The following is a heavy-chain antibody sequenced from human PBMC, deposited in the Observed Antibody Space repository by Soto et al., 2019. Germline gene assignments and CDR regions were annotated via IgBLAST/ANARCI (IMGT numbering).Heavy chain of an antibody. CDR3: ARERRQLWSRAYYYYGMDV. CDR2: ISYDGSNK. J-gene: IGHJ6*02. CDR1: GFTFSSYA. V-gene: IGHV3-30-3*01. Sequence: QVQLVESGGGVVQPGRSLRLSCAASGFTFSSYAMHWVRQAPGKGLERVAVISYDGSNKYYADSVKGRFTISRDNSKNTLYLQMNSLRAEDTAVYYSARERRQLWSRAYYYYGMDVWGQGTTVTVSS. D-gene: IGHD5-18*01.